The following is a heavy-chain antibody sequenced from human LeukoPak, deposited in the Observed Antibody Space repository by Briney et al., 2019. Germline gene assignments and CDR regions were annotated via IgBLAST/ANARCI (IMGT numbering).Heavy chain of an antibody. V-gene: IGHV3-23*01. J-gene: IGHJ4*02. CDR2: ISGSGGTT. CDR3: ARDLTY. CDR1: GFTFNNYA. Sequence: GGSLRLSCAASGFTFNNYAMNWIRQAPGKGLEWVSVISGSGGTTYYADSVKGRFTISRDSSKNTLYLQMNSLRAEDTAVYYCARDLTYWGQGTLVTVSS.